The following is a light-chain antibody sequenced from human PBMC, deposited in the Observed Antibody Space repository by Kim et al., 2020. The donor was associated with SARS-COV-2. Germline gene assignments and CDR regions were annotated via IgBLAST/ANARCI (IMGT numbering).Light chain of an antibody. J-gene: IGKJ2*01. Sequence: DIQMTQSPSSLSASVGDRVTITCQASQDISNYLNWYQQKPGKAPKLLIYDASNLETGVPSRFSGSGSGTDFTFTISSLQPEDIATYYCQQYDGTFGQGTKLEI. CDR2: DAS. CDR3: QQYDGT. CDR1: QDISNY. V-gene: IGKV1-33*01.